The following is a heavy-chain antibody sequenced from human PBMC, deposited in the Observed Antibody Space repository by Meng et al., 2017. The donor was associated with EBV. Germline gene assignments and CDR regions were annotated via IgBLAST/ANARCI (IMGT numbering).Heavy chain of an antibody. CDR1: GFTFSSYG. J-gene: IGHJ4*02. CDR2: ISYDGSNK. D-gene: IGHD3-22*01. V-gene: IGHV3-30*18. Sequence: QVQVVEAGGGVVRPGRSLRLSFAASGFTFSSYGMHWVRQAPGKGLEWVAVISYDGSNKYYADSVKGRFTISRDNSKNTLYLQMNSLRAEDTAVYYCAKGDVYYYDSSGYPNYWGQGTLVTVSS. CDR3: AKGDVYYYDSSGYPNY.